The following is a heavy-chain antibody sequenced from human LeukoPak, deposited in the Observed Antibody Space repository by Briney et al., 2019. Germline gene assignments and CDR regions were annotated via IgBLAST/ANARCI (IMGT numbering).Heavy chain of an antibody. J-gene: IGHJ4*02. V-gene: IGHV3-15*01. CDR3: STGGYYEDY. CDR1: GFTFSNAW. D-gene: IGHD3-22*01. Sequence: PGGSLRLSCAGSGFTFSNAWMNWVRQAPGKGLEWVGRIKSKVDGGTTDYAAPMKGRFTISRDDPKNTVYLQMNSLKTEDTAVYYCSTGGYYEDYWGQGTLVTVSS. CDR2: IKSKVDGGTT.